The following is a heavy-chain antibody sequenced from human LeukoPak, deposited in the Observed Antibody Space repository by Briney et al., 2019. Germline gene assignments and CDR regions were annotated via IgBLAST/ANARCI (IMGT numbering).Heavy chain of an antibody. CDR1: GGSVSDYY. J-gene: IGHJ4*02. D-gene: IGHD3-10*01. V-gene: IGHV4-59*02. CDR3: AREGAGYYFDY. CDR2: IYHTGST. Sequence: SETLSLTCTISGGSVSDYYWSWIRQSPGKGLEWIGYIYHTGSTSYSPSLKSRVTISADTSQNQFSLKLSSVTAADTAVYYCAREGAGYYFDYWGQGTLVTVSS.